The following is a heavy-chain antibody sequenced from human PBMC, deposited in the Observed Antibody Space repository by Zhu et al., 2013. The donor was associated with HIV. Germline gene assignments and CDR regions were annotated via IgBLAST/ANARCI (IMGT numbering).Heavy chain of an antibody. CDR3: ARDNSFGDTYWWFDP. CDR1: GYTFRNYG. Sequence: QVQLVQSGAEMKKPGASVKVSCQASGYTFRNYGISWVRQAPGRGLEWMGWISAYNDNTKYGQRFQGRVTMTRDTSTNTDYLELRSLRSDDTAVYYCARDNSFGDTYWWFDPWGQGTLVTVSS. CDR2: ISAYNDNT. D-gene: IGHD2-21*02. V-gene: IGHV1-18*01. J-gene: IGHJ5*02.